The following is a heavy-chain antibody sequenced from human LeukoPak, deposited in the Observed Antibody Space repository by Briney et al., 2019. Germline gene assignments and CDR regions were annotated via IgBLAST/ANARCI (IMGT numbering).Heavy chain of an antibody. Sequence: SETLSLTCAVYGGSFSGYYWTWIRQPPGKGLEWIGSIYYSGSTYYNPSLKSRVTISVDTSKNQFSLKLSSVTAADTAVYYCARDSRYLDYWGQGTLVTVSS. D-gene: IGHD2/OR15-2a*01. CDR1: GGSFSGYY. CDR3: ARDSRYLDY. CDR2: IYYSGST. J-gene: IGHJ4*02. V-gene: IGHV4-34*01.